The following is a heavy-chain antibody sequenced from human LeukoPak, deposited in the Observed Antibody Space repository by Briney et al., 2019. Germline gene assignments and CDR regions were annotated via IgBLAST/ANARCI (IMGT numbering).Heavy chain of an antibody. CDR2: ISSSSSYI. J-gene: IGHJ4*02. CDR1: GFTFSSYS. Sequence: GGSLRLSCAASGFTFSSYSMNWVRQAPGKGLEWVSSISSSSSYIYYADSVKGRFTISRDNAKNSLYLQMNSLRAEDTAVYYCARNVAGMSVGEYRFFYFDYWGQGTLVTVSS. V-gene: IGHV3-21*01. CDR3: ARNVAGMSVGEYRFFYFDY. D-gene: IGHD6-19*01.